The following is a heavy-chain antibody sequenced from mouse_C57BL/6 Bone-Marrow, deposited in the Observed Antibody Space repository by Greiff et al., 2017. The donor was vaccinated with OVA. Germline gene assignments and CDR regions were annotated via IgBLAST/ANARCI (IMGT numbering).Heavy chain of an antibody. CDR3: ARIGFYYGSSFYFDY. CDR2: INPNNGGT. J-gene: IGHJ2*01. Sequence: VQLQQSGPELVKPGASVKISCKASGYTFTDYYMNWVKQSHGKSLEWIGDINPNNGGTSYNQKFKGKATLTVDKSSSTAYMELRSLTSEDSAVYYCARIGFYYGSSFYFDYWGQGTTLTVSS. CDR1: GYTFTDYY. D-gene: IGHD1-1*01. V-gene: IGHV1-26*01.